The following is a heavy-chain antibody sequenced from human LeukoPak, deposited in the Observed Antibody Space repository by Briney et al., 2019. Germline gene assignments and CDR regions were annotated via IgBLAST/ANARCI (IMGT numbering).Heavy chain of an antibody. CDR2: ISSNGGST. J-gene: IGHJ4*02. CDR1: GFTFSSYG. CDR3: AKDQNNDYGDFYYFDY. Sequence: GGTLRLSCAASGFTFSSYGMSWVRQAPGKGLEWVSGISSNGGSTYYADSVKGRFTISRDNSKNTLYLQMNSLRAEDTAVYYCAKDQNNDYGDFYYFDYWGQGTLVTVSS. V-gene: IGHV3-23*01. D-gene: IGHD4-17*01.